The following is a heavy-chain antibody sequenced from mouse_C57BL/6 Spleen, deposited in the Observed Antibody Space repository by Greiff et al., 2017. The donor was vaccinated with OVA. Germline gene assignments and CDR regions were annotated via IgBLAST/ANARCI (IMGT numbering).Heavy chain of an antibody. CDR1: GFPFSSYA. D-gene: IGHD2-4*01. Sequence: DVMLVESGGGLVKPGGSLKLSCAASGFPFSSYAMSWVRQTPEKRLEWVATISDGGSYTYYPDNVKGRFTISRDNAKNNLYLQMSHLKSEDTAMYYCAREITGYYFDYWGQGTTLTVSS. CDR3: AREITGYYFDY. CDR2: ISDGGSYT. J-gene: IGHJ2*01. V-gene: IGHV5-4*01.